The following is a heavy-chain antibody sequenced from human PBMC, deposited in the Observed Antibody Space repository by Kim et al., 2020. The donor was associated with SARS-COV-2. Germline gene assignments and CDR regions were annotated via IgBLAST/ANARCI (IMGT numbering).Heavy chain of an antibody. V-gene: IGHV4-34*01. J-gene: IGHJ4*02. D-gene: IGHD5-12*01. Sequence: NSNPSRKTRVTISVDTSKNQFSLKLSSVTAADTAVYYCARDRDGYNFYYYWGQGTLVTVSS. CDR3: ARDRDGYNFYYY.